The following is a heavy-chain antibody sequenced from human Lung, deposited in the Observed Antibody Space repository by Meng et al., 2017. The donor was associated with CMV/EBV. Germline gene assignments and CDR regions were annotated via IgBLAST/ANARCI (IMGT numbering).Heavy chain of an antibody. CDR3: ASLKDIVVVPAAKGSKYYYYGMDF. J-gene: IGHJ6*02. D-gene: IGHD2-2*01. CDR1: GFTFSSYE. V-gene: IGHV3-48*03. Sequence: SXKISXAASGFTFSSYEMNWVRQAPGKGLEWVSYISSSGSTIYYADSVKGRFTISRDNAKNSLYLQMNSLRAEDTAVYYCASLKDIVVVPAAKGSKYYYYGMDFWGQGTXVTGSS. CDR2: ISSSGSTI.